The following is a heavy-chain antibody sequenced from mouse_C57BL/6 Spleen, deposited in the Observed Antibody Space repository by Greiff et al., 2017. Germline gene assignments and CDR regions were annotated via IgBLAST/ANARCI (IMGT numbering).Heavy chain of an antibody. D-gene: IGHD2-1*01. V-gene: IGHV1-64*01. J-gene: IGHJ2*01. CDR2: IHPNSGTT. CDR1: GYTFTSYW. Sequence: QVQLQQPGAELVKPGASVKLSCKASGYTFTSYWMHWVKQRPGQGLEWIGMIHPNSGTTSYNQKFKGKATLTVDQSSSTAYMHLNSLTYEDASVYYCASLWYPDYWGQGTTLTVSS. CDR3: ASLWYPDY.